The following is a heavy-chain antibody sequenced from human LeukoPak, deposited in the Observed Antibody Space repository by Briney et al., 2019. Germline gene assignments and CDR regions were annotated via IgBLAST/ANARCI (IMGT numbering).Heavy chain of an antibody. CDR2: INHSGST. CDR3: ARWATRSWYVGGRFDP. D-gene: IGHD6-13*01. CDR1: GGSFSGYY. J-gene: IGHJ5*02. Sequence: SETLSLTCAVYGGSFSGYYWSWIRQPPGKGLEWIGEINHSGSTNYNPSLKSRVTISVDTSKNQFSLKLSSVTAADTAVYYCARWATRSWYVGGRFDPWGQGTLVTVSS. V-gene: IGHV4-34*01.